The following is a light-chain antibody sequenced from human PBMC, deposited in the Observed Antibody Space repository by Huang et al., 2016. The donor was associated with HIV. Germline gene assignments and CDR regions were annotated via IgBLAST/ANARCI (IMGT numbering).Light chain of an antibody. Sequence: ATQLTQSPSSLSASVGDRVVITCRARQGINTPLAWYQQKPGKAPKLLSDDGSTLESGVPSRFSVSGSGTDFTLTISSLQPEDFATYYCQQFNDYPHFGGGTKVAIK. CDR1: QGINTP. V-gene: IGKV1D-13*01. CDR3: QQFNDYPH. J-gene: IGKJ4*01. CDR2: DGS.